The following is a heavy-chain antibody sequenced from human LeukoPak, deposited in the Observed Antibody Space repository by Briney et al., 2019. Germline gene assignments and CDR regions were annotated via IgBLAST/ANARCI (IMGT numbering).Heavy chain of an antibody. CDR2: IYPGDSDT. J-gene: IGHJ4*02. Sequence: GESLKISCKGSGYSFTNYWIGWVRQMPGKGLEWMGIIYPGDSDTRYSPSFQGQVTISADKSISTAYLQWSSLKASDTAMYYCARLAGDYDILTGYYKPGLLPHNYWGQGTLVTVSS. CDR3: ARLAGDYDILTGYYKPGLLPHNY. D-gene: IGHD3-9*01. V-gene: IGHV5-51*01. CDR1: GYSFTNYW.